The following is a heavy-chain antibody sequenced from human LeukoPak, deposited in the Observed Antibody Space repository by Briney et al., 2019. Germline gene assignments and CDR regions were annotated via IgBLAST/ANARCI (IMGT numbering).Heavy chain of an antibody. V-gene: IGHV3-9*01. CDR3: VKESEDSSGWATRYYFDY. CDR2: VTWNSDNI. CDR1: GFTFDDYA. J-gene: IGHJ4*02. Sequence: GRSLRLSCATSGFTFDDYAMHWVRQAPGKGLEWVAGVTWNSDNIDYAESVRGRFIISRDNAKNSLYLEMNSLRLEDTALYYCVKESEDSSGWATRYYFDYWGQGSLVTVS. D-gene: IGHD6-19*01.